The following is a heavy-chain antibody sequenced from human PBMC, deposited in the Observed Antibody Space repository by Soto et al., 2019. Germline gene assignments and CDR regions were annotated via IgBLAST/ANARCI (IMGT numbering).Heavy chain of an antibody. CDR2: ISGSDGKT. J-gene: IGHJ4*02. D-gene: IGHD3-10*01. CDR1: GFSFASFA. V-gene: IGHV3-23*01. CDR3: AKWSYRDY. Sequence: GGSLRLSCTTSGFSFASFAMTLARQAPGKGLEWVATISGSDGKTYYADSVKGRFSISRDTSRNTLYLQINSLRADDTAIYYFAKWSYRDYWGQGTRVTVSS.